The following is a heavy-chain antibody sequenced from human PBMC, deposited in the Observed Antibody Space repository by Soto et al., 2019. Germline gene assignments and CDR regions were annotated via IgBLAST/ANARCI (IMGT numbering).Heavy chain of an antibody. V-gene: IGHV1-18*04. CDR1: GYTFTSYG. J-gene: IGHJ6*02. CDR2: ISAYNGNT. CDR3: ARRYDDFWSGYVYYYYYGMDV. Sequence: GASVKVSCKASGYTFTSYGISWVRQAPGQGLEWMGWISAYNGNTNYAQKLQGRVTMTTDTSTSTAYMKLRSLRSDDTAVYYCARRYDDFWSGYVYYYYYGMDVWGQGTTVTVSS. D-gene: IGHD3-3*01.